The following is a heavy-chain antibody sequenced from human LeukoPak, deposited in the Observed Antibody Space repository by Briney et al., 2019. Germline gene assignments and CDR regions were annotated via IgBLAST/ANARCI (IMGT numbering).Heavy chain of an antibody. D-gene: IGHD4-23*01. Sequence: ASVKVSCKASGYTFTSYDINWVRQATGQGLEWMGWMSPNSGNTGYAQKFQGRVTMTRNTSISTAYMELSSLRSEDTAVYYCARGPIHDYGGNSDHWGQGTLVTVSS. CDR1: GYTFTSYD. CDR2: MSPNSGNT. J-gene: IGHJ4*02. V-gene: IGHV1-8*01. CDR3: ARGPIHDYGGNSDH.